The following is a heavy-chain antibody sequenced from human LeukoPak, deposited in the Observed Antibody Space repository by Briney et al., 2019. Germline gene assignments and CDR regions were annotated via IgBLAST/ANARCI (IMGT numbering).Heavy chain of an antibody. D-gene: IGHD4-17*01. J-gene: IGHJ4*02. V-gene: IGHV3-23*01. CDR2: ISGSGGST. CDR1: GFTFSSYA. Sequence: GGSLRLSCAASGFTFSSYAVSWVRQAPGKGLEWVSAISGSGGSTYYADSVKGRFTISRDNSKNTLYLQMNSLRAEDTAVYYCAKDKLGRTVTTGGDYWGQGTLVTVSS. CDR3: AKDKLGRTVTTGGDY.